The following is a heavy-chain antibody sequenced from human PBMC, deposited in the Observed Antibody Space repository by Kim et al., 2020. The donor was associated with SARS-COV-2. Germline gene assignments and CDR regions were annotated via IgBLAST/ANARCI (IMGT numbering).Heavy chain of an antibody. CDR3: SRQGGMDV. Sequence: LSLTCAASGFTFSDFAIYWVSQAAGKGLEWVGRIRSKADGYATTYAASLKGKFTISRDDSKNTAYLQMNTLETEDTATYYCSRQGGMDVWGQGTTVTVSS. CDR2: IRSKADGYAT. V-gene: IGHV3-73*01. CDR1: GFTFSDFA. J-gene: IGHJ6*02.